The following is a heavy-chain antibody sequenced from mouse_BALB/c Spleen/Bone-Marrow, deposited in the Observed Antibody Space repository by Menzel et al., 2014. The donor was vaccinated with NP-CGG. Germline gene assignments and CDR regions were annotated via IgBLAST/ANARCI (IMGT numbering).Heavy chain of an antibody. CDR3: ARYRLGTYFDY. D-gene: IGHD1-2*01. CDR1: GFNIKDTY. J-gene: IGHJ2*01. Sequence: VQLQQPGAELVKPGASVKLSCTASGFNIKDTYMHWVKQRPEQGLEWIGRIDPANGNTKYDPKFQGKATITADTSSNTAYLQLSSPTSEDTAVYYCARYRLGTYFDYWGQGTTLTVSP. CDR2: IDPANGNT. V-gene: IGHV14-3*02.